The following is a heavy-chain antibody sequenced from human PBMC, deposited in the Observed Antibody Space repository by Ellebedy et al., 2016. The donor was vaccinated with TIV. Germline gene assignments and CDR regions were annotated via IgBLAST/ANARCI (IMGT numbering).Heavy chain of an antibody. V-gene: IGHV3-30*03. D-gene: IGHD3-9*01. CDR1: GFTFSSYG. J-gene: IGHJ4*02. CDR2: ISYDGSNK. CDR3: ARSLLSHISPGGYFDWLGRVGDC. Sequence: GGSLRLSXAASGFTFSSYGMHWVRQAPGQGLEWVAVISYDGSNKYYADSVKGRFTISRDNSKNTLYLQMNSLRAEDTAVYYCARSLLSHISPGGYFDWLGRVGDCWGQGTLVTVSS.